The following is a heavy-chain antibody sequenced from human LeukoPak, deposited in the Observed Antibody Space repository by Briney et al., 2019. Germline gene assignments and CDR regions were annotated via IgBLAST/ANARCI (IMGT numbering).Heavy chain of an antibody. V-gene: IGHV1-69*05. CDR3: ASGGYGSGSYYSDY. Sequence: GSSVKVSCKASGGTFSSYAISWVRQAPGQGLEWMGGIIPIFGTTNYAQKFQGRVTITTDESTSTAYMELSSLRSEDTAVYYCASGGYGSGSYYSDYWGQGTLVTVSS. J-gene: IGHJ4*02. D-gene: IGHD3-10*01. CDR1: GGTFSSYA. CDR2: IIPIFGTT.